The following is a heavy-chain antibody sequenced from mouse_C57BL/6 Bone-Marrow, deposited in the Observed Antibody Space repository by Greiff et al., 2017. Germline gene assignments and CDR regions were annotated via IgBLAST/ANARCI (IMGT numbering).Heavy chain of an antibody. CDR3: ARFPPLRPYFDY. J-gene: IGHJ2*01. CDR2: ILPGSGST. D-gene: IGHD1-2*01. CDR1: GYTFTGYW. V-gene: IGHV1-9*01. Sequence: QVQLQQSGAELMKPGASVKLSCKATGYTFTGYWIEWVKQRPGHGLEWIGEILPGSGSTNYNEKFKGKATFTADTSSNTAYMQISSLTTEDSAIYYCARFPPLRPYFDYWGQGTTLTVSS.